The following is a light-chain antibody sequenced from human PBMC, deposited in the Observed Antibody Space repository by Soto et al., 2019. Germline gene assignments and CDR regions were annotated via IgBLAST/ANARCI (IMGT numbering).Light chain of an antibody. J-gene: IGKJ1*01. CDR3: QQYGSSPWT. CDR1: QSVSSNN. Sequence: EIVLTQSPATLSLSPGERATLSCRASQSVSSNNLAWYQQRPGQAPRVVIYGASTRATGIPDRFSGSGSGTDFTLTISRLEPEDFAVYYCQQYGSSPWTFGQGTKVDI. CDR2: GAS. V-gene: IGKV3-20*01.